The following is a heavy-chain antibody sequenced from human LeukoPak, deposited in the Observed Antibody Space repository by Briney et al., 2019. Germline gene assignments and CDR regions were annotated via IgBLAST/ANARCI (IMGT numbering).Heavy chain of an antibody. D-gene: IGHD2-2*01. CDR3: ARVYRHIPIDN. J-gene: IGHJ4*02. CDR2: IKEDGSER. V-gene: IGHV3-7*01. CDR1: GFTLSRYW. Sequence: GGSLRLSFAASGFTLSRYWMMWVRQAPGKGLEWVANIKEDGSERYYVDSVKGRFTISRDNARNSLHLEMNSLRAEDAALYYCARVYRHIPIDNWGQGTLVTVSS.